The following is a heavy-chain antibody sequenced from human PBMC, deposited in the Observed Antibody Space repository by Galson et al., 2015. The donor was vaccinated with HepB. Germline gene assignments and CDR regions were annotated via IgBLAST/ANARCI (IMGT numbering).Heavy chain of an antibody. CDR2: IWYDGSNK. D-gene: IGHD3-22*01. V-gene: IGHV3-33*08. Sequence: SLRLSCAASGFTFSSYGMHWVRQAPGKGLEWVAVIWYDGSNKYYADSVKGRFTISRDNSKNTLYLQMNSLRAEDTAVYYCAREPGYYDSSGYVGYFDYWGQGTLVTVSS. CDR3: AREPGYYDSSGYVGYFDY. CDR1: GFTFSSYG. J-gene: IGHJ4*02.